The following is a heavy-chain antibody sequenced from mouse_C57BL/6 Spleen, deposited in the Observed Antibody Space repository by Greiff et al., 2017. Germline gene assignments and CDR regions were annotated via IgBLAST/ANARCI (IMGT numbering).Heavy chain of an antibody. V-gene: IGHV5-17*01. CDR2: ISSGSSTL. Sequence: EVKLMESGGGLVKPGGSLKLSCAASGFTFSDYGMYWVRQAPEKGLEWVAYISSGSSTLYYADTLKGRFTISRDNAKNTLFLQMTSLMSEDTAMYDCTGKSYRAPFLALYYWGQGTSVTVSS. J-gene: IGHJ4*01. CDR1: GFTFSDYG. D-gene: IGHD2-10*01. CDR3: TGKSYRAPFLALYY.